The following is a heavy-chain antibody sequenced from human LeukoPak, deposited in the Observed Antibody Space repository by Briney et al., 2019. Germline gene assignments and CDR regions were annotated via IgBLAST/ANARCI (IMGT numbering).Heavy chain of an antibody. CDR3: EKDGATGLPSDM. CDR2: IRYDGSNK. CDR1: GFPFSIYG. Sequence: GGSLRLSCAASGFPFSIYGMHWVRQAPGKGLEWAAFIRYDGSNKFYGDSVKGRFTISRDNSKNTVYLQMDSLRPEDTAEYFCEKDGATGLPSDMWGQGTMVTVSS. V-gene: IGHV3-30*02. J-gene: IGHJ3*02. D-gene: IGHD3-9*01.